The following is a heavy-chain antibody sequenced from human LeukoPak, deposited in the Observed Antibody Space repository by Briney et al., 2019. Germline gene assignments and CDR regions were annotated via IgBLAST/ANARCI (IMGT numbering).Heavy chain of an antibody. J-gene: IGHJ6*02. D-gene: IGHD1-7*01. CDR3: ATDREELTYYYYYGMDV. CDR1: GFTFSSYS. V-gene: IGHV3-23*01. Sequence: TGGSLRLSWAASGFTFSSYSMSWVRQAPGKGLEWVSSISGSGGSTYYADSVKGSFTISTDTSTNTMYLQMTSQRAEDTAVYYCATDREELTYYYYYGMDVWGQGTPVTVSS. CDR2: ISGSGGST.